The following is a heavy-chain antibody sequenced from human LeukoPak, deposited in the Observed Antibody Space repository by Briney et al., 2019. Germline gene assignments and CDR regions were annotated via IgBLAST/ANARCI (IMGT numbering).Heavy chain of an antibody. D-gene: IGHD1-7*01. V-gene: IGHV4-59*01. CDR2: IYYSGST. J-gene: IGHJ6*03. CDR1: GGSISSYY. Sequence: SETLSLTCTVSGGSISSYYWSWIRQPPGKGLEWIGYIYYSGSTNYNPSLKSRVTISVDTSKNQFSLKLSSVTAADTAVYYCARGPRYNWNYGWYMDVWGKGTTVTVPS. CDR3: ARGPRYNWNYGWYMDV.